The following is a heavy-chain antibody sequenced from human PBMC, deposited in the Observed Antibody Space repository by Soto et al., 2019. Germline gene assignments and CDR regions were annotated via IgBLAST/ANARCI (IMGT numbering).Heavy chain of an antibody. CDR2: IGQDGIEK. D-gene: IGHD3-22*01. J-gene: IGHJ4*02. Sequence: EVQLVESGGDLVQPGGSLRLSCEGSGFTFSSYWMSWVRQAPGKGLEWVANIGQDGIEKYYVDSVKGRFTISRDNVKNSLYLQMNSLRGEDTAVYYCARDRTDYYDSSGYYKIPFFDSWGQGTLVSVSS. V-gene: IGHV3-7*01. CDR3: ARDRTDYYDSSGYYKIPFFDS. CDR1: GFTFSSYW.